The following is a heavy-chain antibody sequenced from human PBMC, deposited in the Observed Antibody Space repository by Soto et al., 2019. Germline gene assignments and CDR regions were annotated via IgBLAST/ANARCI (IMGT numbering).Heavy chain of an antibody. CDR3: ARVAYDSLYYPGHFDY. D-gene: IGHD3-22*01. Sequence: GWSLELSCAASGVTVCSYAMHGVRKAPGKGLEWVAVISYDGSNKYYADSVKGRFTISRDNSKNTLYLQMNSLRAEDTAVYYCARVAYDSLYYPGHFDYWGQGTLVTAPQ. V-gene: IGHV3-30-3*01. CDR1: GVTVCSYA. CDR2: ISYDGSNK. J-gene: IGHJ4*02.